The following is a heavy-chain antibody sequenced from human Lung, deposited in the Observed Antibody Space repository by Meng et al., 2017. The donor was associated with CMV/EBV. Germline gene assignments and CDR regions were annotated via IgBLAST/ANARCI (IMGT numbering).Heavy chain of an antibody. J-gene: IGHJ4*02. CDR2: IYYSGTT. V-gene: IGHV4-61*01. CDR1: GGSVSSGKYY. D-gene: IGHD3-3*01. Sequence: SGGSVSSGKYYWSWIRQSPGKGLEWIGYIYYSGTTNYNPSLKSRVTIAVDTSKNQFSLKLSSVTAADTAVYYCARDLAKNWNYFDYWGQGTLVTVSS. CDR3: ARDLAKNWNYFDY.